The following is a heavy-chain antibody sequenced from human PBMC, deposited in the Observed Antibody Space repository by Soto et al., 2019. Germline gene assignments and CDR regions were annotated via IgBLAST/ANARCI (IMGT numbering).Heavy chain of an antibody. V-gene: IGHV3-7*03. J-gene: IGHJ4*02. Sequence: GGSLRLSCAASGFTFSSYWMTWVRQAPGKGLEWVASIKQDGSEKYYVDSVKGRFTISRDNAKNSLFLQMNSLRAEDTAVYYCASRPPEVNYYGVFDYWGQGTPVTVSS. CDR1: GFTFSSYW. CDR3: ASRPPEVNYYGVFDY. D-gene: IGHD3-10*01. CDR2: IKQDGSEK.